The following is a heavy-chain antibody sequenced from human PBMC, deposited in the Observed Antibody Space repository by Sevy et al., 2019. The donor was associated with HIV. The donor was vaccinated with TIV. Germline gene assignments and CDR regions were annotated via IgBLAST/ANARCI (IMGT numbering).Heavy chain of an antibody. J-gene: IGHJ4*02. V-gene: IGHV3-48*02. D-gene: IGHD4-4*01. CDR2: ISNISRTI. CDR3: ATLFHYSSQFDC. CDR1: GFTFSSYS. Sequence: GGSLRLSCAASGFTFSSYSMNWVRQAPGKGLEWVSYISNISRTIYYAGSVRGRFTISRDNAKNSLYLQMNSLRDEDTAVYYCATLFHYSSQFDCWGQGTLVTVSS.